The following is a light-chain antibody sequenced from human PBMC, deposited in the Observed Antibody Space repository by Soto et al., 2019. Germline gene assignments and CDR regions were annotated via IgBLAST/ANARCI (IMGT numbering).Light chain of an antibody. CDR1: QSVSSSY. V-gene: IGKV3D-20*02. CDR2: GAS. J-gene: IGKJ3*01. Sequence: EIVLTQSPGTLSLSPGEGATLSCSASQSVSSSYIAWYQQRPGQTPSLLIYGASTRATGIPARFGGSGSGTDFTLTISSLEPEDFAVYYCQQRTNWLFTFGPGTKVDI. CDR3: QQRTNWLFT.